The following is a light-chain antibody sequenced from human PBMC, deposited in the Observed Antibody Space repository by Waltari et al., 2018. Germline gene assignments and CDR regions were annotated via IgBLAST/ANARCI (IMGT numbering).Light chain of an antibody. CDR1: ESLLDGRGYNF. Sequence: DIVMTQSPLSLPVTPGEPASISCRSSESLLDGRGYNFLDWYLQKPGQSPQLLIYLGSNRASGVPDRFSGSGSGTDCTLKISRVEPEDVGVYYCMQALQTPGTCGGGTKVEIK. V-gene: IGKV2-28*01. CDR3: MQALQTPGT. J-gene: IGKJ4*01. CDR2: LGS.